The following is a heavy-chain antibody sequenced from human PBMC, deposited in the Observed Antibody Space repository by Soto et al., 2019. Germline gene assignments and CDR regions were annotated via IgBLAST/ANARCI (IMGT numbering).Heavy chain of an antibody. Sequence: PSETLSLTCTVSGGSISSYYWSWIRQPPGKGLEWIGYIYYSGSTNYNPSLKSRVTISVDTPKNQFSLKLSSVTAADTAVYYCARRSSSDYYYYGMDVWGQGTTVTVSS. CDR3: ARRSSSDYYYYGMDV. J-gene: IGHJ6*02. CDR2: IYYSGST. CDR1: GGSISSYY. V-gene: IGHV4-59*08. D-gene: IGHD6-6*01.